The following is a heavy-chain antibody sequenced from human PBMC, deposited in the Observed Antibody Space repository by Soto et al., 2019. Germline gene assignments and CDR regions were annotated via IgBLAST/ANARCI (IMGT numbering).Heavy chain of an antibody. V-gene: IGHV3-30-3*01. CDR2: ISYDGSNK. CDR3: ARDLFLQRGVGSSGCFDN. Sequence: GGSLRLSCAASGFTFSSYAMHWVRQAPGKGLEWVAVISYDGSNKYYADSVKGRFTISRDNSKNTLYLQMNSLRAEDTAVYYFARDLFLQRGVGSSGCFDNGGRGTRVTASS. CDR1: GFTFSSYA. J-gene: IGHJ4*02. D-gene: IGHD6-19*01.